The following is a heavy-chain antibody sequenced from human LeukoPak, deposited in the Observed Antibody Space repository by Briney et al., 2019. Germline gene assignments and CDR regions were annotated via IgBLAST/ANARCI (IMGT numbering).Heavy chain of an antibody. CDR3: ARTMDPEYFDY. V-gene: IGHV1-18*01. CDR2: ISAYNGYT. Sequence: GASVKVSCKASGYTFVNYGISWLRQAPGQGLEWMGWISAYNGYTRYTQNLQGRVTMTTDASTSTAYMELRSLRSDGTAVYYCARTMDPEYFDYWGLGTLVTVSS. CDR1: GYTFVNYG. J-gene: IGHJ4*02. D-gene: IGHD3-10*01.